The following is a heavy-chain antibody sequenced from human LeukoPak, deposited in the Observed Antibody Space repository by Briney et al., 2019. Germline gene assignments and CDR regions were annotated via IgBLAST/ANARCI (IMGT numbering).Heavy chain of an antibody. CDR1: GYTFTGYY. J-gene: IGHJ6*03. CDR3: ARGPTYYDFWSGSYYYYMDV. D-gene: IGHD3-3*01. Sequence: GASVKVSCKASGYTFTGYYMHWVRQAPGQGLEWMGWINPNSGGTNYAQKFQGRVTMTRDTSISTAYMELSRLRSDDTAVYYCARGPTYYDFWSGSYYYYMDVWGKGTTVTVSS. CDR2: INPNSGGT. V-gene: IGHV1-2*02.